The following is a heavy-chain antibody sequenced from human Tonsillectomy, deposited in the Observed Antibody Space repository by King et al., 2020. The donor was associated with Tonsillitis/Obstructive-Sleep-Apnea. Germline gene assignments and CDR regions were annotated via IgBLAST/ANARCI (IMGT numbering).Heavy chain of an antibody. V-gene: IGHV5-51*01. CDR2: IYPGESDI. CDR1: GYSFSNYW. J-gene: IGHJ5*02. D-gene: IGHD4-17*01. CDR3: ARQRDNGDYVTDWFDP. Sequence: QLVQSGAEVKKPGESLKISCKGSGYSFSNYWIGWVRQMPGKGLEWMGIIYPGESDIRYSPSFQGHVTISADKSISTAYLQWSSLKTSDTAMYYCARQRDNGDYVTDWFDPWGQGTLVTVSS.